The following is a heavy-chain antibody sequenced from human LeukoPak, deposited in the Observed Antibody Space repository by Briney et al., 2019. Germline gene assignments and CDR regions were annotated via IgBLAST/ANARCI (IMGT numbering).Heavy chain of an antibody. CDR1: GGSVSSGSYY. J-gene: IGHJ2*01. CDR2: IYYSGSA. V-gene: IGHV4-61*01. D-gene: IGHD6-13*01. CDR3: ARDRGESSCWPTRYWYFDL. Sequence: PSETLSLTCTVSGGSVSSGSYYRSWIRQPPGKGLEWIGYIYYSGSANYNPSLKSRVTISVDTSKSQFSLKLSCVTAADTGVYYCARDRGESSCWPTRYWYFDLWGRGTLVTVCS.